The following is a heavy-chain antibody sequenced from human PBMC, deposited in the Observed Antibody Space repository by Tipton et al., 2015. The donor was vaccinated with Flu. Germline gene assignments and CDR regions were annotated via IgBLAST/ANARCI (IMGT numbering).Heavy chain of an antibody. CDR1: GGSFSAYY. V-gene: IGHV4-34*01. J-gene: IGHJ1*01. Sequence: TLSLTCAVYGGSFSAYYWSWIRQPPGKGLEWIGDINHGGGTNYNPSLKSRVTISVDASKNQFSLKLSSVTAADTAVYYCAREKDSSGSEYFQHWGQGTLVTVSS. D-gene: IGHD6-19*01. CDR3: AREKDSSGSEYFQH. CDR2: INHGGGT.